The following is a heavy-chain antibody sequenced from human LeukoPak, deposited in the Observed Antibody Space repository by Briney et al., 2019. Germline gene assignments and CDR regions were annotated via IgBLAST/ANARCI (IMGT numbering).Heavy chain of an antibody. Sequence: SVKVSCKASGGTFSSYAISWVRQAPGQGLEWMGRIIPILGIANYAQKFQGRVTITADKSTSTAYMELSSLRSEDTAVYYCARGYCSGGSCYSEWFDPWGQGTLVTVSS. V-gene: IGHV1-69*04. CDR2: IIPILGIA. J-gene: IGHJ5*02. CDR1: GGTFSSYA. CDR3: ARGYCSGGSCYSEWFDP. D-gene: IGHD2-15*01.